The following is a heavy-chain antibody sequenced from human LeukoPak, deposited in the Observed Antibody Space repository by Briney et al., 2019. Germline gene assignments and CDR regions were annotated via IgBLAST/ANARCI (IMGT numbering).Heavy chain of an antibody. Sequence: SVKVSFKASGGTFSSYAISWVRQAPGQGLEWMGGIIPILGTANYAQKFQGRVTITADESTSTAYMELSSLRSEDTAVYYCAKQDIVVVPAAPLYYYYYGMDVWGQGTTVTVSS. V-gene: IGHV1-69*01. CDR2: IIPILGTA. J-gene: IGHJ6*02. CDR3: AKQDIVVVPAAPLYYYYYGMDV. D-gene: IGHD2-2*01. CDR1: GGTFSSYA.